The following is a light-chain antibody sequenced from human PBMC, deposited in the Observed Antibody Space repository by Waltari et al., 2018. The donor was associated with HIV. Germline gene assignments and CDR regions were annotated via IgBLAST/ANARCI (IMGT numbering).Light chain of an antibody. V-gene: IGLV3-9*01. Sequence: SYELTQPLSVSVALGQTARITCGGNNIASKNVHWYQQKPGQAPVLVIYRDNIRPPGIPERFSGSNSGNTAILSSSRAQAEDEGDYYCQVWDSSTGVFGGGTNLTVL. J-gene: IGLJ3*02. CDR2: RDN. CDR1: NIASKN. CDR3: QVWDSSTGV.